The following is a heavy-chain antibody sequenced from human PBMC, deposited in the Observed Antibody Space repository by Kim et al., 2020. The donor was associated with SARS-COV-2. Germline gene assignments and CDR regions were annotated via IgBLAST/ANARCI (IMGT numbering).Heavy chain of an antibody. D-gene: IGHD4-17*01. CDR1: GFTVSSNY. J-gene: IGHJ4*02. V-gene: IGHV3-66*01. Sequence: GGSLRLSCAASGFTVSSNYMSWVRQAPGKGLEWVSVIYSGGSTNYADSAKSSRTTYRDNTKNTPYLQLNSLRGADTAGYYCARESYGDSDYWGQGTLVTVSS. CDR3: ARESYGDSDY. CDR2: IYSGGST.